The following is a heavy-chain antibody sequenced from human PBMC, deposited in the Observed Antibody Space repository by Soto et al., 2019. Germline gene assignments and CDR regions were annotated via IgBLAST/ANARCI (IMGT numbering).Heavy chain of an antibody. CDR1: GGSISSGGYY. CDR2: INYSGNT. J-gene: IGHJ4*02. CDR3: ARMADYFDSSGYYQERDY. D-gene: IGHD3-22*01. Sequence: PSETLSLTCTVSGGSISSGGYYWSWIRQFQGKGLEWIGYINYSGNTYYNPSIKSRVTISVDTSNSQFSLKLSSVIAADTAVYYCARMADYFDSSGYYQERDYWGQGTLVTVSS. V-gene: IGHV4-31*03.